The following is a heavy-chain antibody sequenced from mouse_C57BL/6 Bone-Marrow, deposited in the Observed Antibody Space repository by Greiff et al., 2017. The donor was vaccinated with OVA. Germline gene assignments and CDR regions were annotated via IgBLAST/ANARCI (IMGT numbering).Heavy chain of an antibody. CDR2: IDPENGDT. CDR1: GFNIKDDY. V-gene: IGHV14-4*01. CDR3: TTPPLSFDY. J-gene: IGHJ2*01. Sequence: EVQLQQSGAELVRPGASVKLSCTASGFNIKDDYMHWVKQRPEQGLEWIGWIDPENGDTEYASKFQGKATITADTSSNTAYLQLSSLTSEDTAVYYCTTPPLSFDYWGQGTTLTVSS.